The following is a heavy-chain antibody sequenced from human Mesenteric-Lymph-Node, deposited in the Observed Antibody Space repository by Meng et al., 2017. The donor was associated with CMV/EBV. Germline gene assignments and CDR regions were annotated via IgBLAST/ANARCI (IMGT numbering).Heavy chain of an antibody. CDR3: AIYHANFQFDP. J-gene: IGHJ5*02. D-gene: IGHD2-2*02. CDR2: IFNAEST. V-gene: IGHV4-4*02. CDR1: GVSISSHKW. Sequence: SETLSLTCAVSGVSISSHKWWSWVRQSPGKGLEWIGEIFNAESTNYNPSLKSRVIISVDKSKNQFSLKLSSVTAADTAVYYCAIYHANFQFDPWGQGTLVTVSS.